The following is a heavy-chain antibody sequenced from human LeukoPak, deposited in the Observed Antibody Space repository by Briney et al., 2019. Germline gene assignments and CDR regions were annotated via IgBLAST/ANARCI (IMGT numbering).Heavy chain of an antibody. V-gene: IGHV5-51*01. CDR1: GYSFTSYW. CDR3: ARQGYSATYASWFDP. CDR2: IYPGDSDT. J-gene: IGHJ5*02. D-gene: IGHD3-16*02. Sequence: GESLKISCKGSGYSFTSYWIGWVRQMPGKGLEWMGIIYPGDSDTRYSPSFQGQATISADKSISTAYLQWSSLEASDTAMYYCARQGYSATYASWFDPWGQGTLVTVSS.